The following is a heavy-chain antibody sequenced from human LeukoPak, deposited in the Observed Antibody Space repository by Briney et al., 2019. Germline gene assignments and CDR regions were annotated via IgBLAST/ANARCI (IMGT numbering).Heavy chain of an antibody. V-gene: IGHV3-30*04. CDR1: GFTYRHYA. CDR2: LSFDGAHK. Sequence: PGGSLRLSCAASGFTYRHYAVHWVRQAPGRGLEWVAVLSFDGAHKYYAESVKGRFTISKDNSNNTLSLQMDSLRLEDTALYYCVRARAGGLDYWGQGTLVTVSS. D-gene: IGHD3-16*01. J-gene: IGHJ4*02. CDR3: VRARAGGLDY.